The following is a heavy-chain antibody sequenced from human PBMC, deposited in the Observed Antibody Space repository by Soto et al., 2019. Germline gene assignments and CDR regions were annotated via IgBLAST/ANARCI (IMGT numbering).Heavy chain of an antibody. CDR3: VRLVSRRYLDF. CDR2: ISSISGST. J-gene: IGHJ4*02. Sequence: PGGSLRLSCAASGFTFSSYAMSWVRQAPGKGLEWVSSISSISGSTYYADSVKGRFTISTDSATNTLHLQMNSLRADDTALYYCVRLVSRRYLDFWGRGTLVTVSS. V-gene: IGHV3-23*01. D-gene: IGHD3-9*01. CDR1: GFTFSSYA.